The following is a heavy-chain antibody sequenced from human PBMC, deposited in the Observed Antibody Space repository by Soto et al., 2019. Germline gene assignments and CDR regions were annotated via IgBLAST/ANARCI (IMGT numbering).Heavy chain of an antibody. CDR1: GFKFSMFG. Sequence: DLEESGGDLVQPGGFLRLSCVASGFKFSMFGMNWVRQAPGKGLEWIAYISSSSATIIYGGSVEGRFTVSRDNAENSLFLQMKSLRDEDTAVYYCARDKGGTVAGFNWFDPWGHGTPVTVST. J-gene: IGHJ5*02. CDR3: ARDKGGTVAGFNWFDP. V-gene: IGHV3-48*02. D-gene: IGHD6-19*01. CDR2: ISSSSATI.